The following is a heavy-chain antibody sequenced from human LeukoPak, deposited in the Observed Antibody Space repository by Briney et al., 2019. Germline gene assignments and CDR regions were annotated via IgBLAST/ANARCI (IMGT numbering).Heavy chain of an antibody. V-gene: IGHV3-7*01. Sequence: GGSLRLSCAGSGFTFNSYWMSWVRQAPGKGLEWVANIKQDGSEKDYLDSAKGRFTISRDNTKNSLYLQMNSLRAEDTAVYYCTRDRESGSVVHYYYYMDVWGKGTTVTVSS. CDR2: IKQDGSEK. CDR1: GFTFNSYW. J-gene: IGHJ6*03. CDR3: TRDRESGSVVHYYYYMDV. D-gene: IGHD1-26*01.